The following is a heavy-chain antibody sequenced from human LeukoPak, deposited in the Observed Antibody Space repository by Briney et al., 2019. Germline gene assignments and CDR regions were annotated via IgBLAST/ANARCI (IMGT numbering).Heavy chain of an antibody. D-gene: IGHD4-23*01. CDR3: AKEITVANAMDY. CDR1: GFTFSDYA. CDR2: ISGIGGNT. J-gene: IGHJ4*02. V-gene: IGHV3-23*01. Sequence: GGSLRLSCAASGFTFSDYAMSWVRQAPGEGLGWVSAISGIGGNTYYADSVQGRFTISRDNSKNTLYLQMNSLRAEDTAVYYCAKEITVANAMDYWGQGTLVSVSS.